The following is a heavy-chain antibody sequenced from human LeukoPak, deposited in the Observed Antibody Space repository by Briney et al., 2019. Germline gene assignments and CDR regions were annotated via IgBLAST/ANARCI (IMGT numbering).Heavy chain of an antibody. J-gene: IGHJ6*02. CDR1: GYTFTSYG. D-gene: IGHD3-16*02. Sequence: ASVKVSCKASGYTFTSYGISWVRQAPGQGLEWMGWISAYNGNTNYAQKLQGRVTMTTDTSTSTAYMELRSLRSDDTAVYYCARDRPMITFGGVIVSYYYYYYGMDVWGQGTTVTVSS. CDR3: ARDRPMITFGGVIVSYYYYYYGMDV. V-gene: IGHV1-18*01. CDR2: ISAYNGNT.